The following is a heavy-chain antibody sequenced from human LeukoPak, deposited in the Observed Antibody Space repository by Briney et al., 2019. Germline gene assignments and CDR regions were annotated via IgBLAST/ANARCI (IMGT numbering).Heavy chain of an antibody. Sequence: PGGSLRLSCAASGFTFSSYSMNWVRQAPGKGLEWVSSISSSSYIYYADSVKGRFTISRDNAKNSLYLQMNNLRAEDTAMYYCARDSRLNYDFWSGYYYDYWGQGTLVTVSS. CDR3: ARDSRLNYDFWSGYYYDY. CDR2: ISSSSYI. CDR1: GFTFSSYS. J-gene: IGHJ4*02. V-gene: IGHV3-21*01. D-gene: IGHD3-3*01.